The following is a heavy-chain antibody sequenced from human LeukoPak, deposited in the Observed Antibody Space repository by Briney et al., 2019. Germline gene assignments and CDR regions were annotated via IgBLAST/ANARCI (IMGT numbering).Heavy chain of an antibody. CDR2: IRYDGTNK. Sequence: PGGSLRLSCAASGFTFSSYGMHWVRQAPGKGLEWVAFIRYDGTNKYYADSVKGRFTISRDSSKNTLYLQMNSLRAEDTAVYYCVKVSLRASDYYYMDVWGKGATVTVSS. V-gene: IGHV3-30*02. J-gene: IGHJ6*03. CDR3: VKVSLRASDYYYMDV. D-gene: IGHD3-3*01. CDR1: GFTFSSYG.